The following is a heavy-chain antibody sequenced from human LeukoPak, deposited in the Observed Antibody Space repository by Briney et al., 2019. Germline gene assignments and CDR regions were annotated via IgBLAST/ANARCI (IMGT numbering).Heavy chain of an antibody. Sequence: GGSLRLSCAASGFTFSSYGMHWVRQAPGKGLEWVAFIRFDGSNKYYADSVKGRFTISRDNSKNTLYLQMKSLRAEDTAVYYCAKEGRHRGLWFGELTRSYYYYMDVRGKGTTVTISS. J-gene: IGHJ6*03. V-gene: IGHV3-30*02. CDR3: AKEGRHRGLWFGELTRSYYYYMDV. CDR1: GFTFSSYG. CDR2: IRFDGSNK. D-gene: IGHD3-10*01.